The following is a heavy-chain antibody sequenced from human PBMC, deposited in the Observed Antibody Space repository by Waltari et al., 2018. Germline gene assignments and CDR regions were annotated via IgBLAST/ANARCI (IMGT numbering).Heavy chain of an antibody. V-gene: IGHV4-34*01. J-gene: IGHJ5*02. Sequence: QVQLQQWGAGLLKPSETLSLTCAVYGGSFSGYYWGWIRQPPGKGLEWIGEINHSGSNHYNASLKSRVTISGDTSKNQFSLKLSSVTAADTAVYYCARAKWYNWFDPWGQGTLVTVSS. D-gene: IGHD2-15*01. CDR1: GGSFSGYY. CDR3: ARAKWYNWFDP. CDR2: INHSGSN.